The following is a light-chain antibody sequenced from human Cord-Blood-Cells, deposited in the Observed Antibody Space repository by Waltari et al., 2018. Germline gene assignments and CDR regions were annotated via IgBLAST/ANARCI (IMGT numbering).Light chain of an antibody. CDR3: CSYAGSYTLV. CDR1: SSDDGGYNY. V-gene: IGLV2-11*01. CDR2: DVS. J-gene: IGLJ2*01. Sequence: QSALTQSRSVSGSPGQSVTISCTGTSSDDGGYNYISWYQRHPGKAPKLMIYDVSKRPSGVPDRFSGSKSGNTASLTISGLQAEDEADYYCCSYAGSYTLVFGGGTKLTVL.